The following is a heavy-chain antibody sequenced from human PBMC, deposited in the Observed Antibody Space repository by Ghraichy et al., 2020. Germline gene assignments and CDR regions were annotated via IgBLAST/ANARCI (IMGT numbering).Heavy chain of an antibody. CDR1: GFTFSVYS. V-gene: IGHV3-48*01. D-gene: IGHD2-2*01. Sequence: GGSLRLSCAASGFTFSVYSMNWVRQAPGKGLEWVSYITSDLRTIHYADSVKGRFTISRDNSKNTVDLQMNSLRADDTAVYYCTRDPGYCSTSTCYAEGGWFDPWGQGALVTVSS. CDR2: ITSDLRTI. J-gene: IGHJ5*02. CDR3: TRDPGYCSTSTCYAEGGWFDP.